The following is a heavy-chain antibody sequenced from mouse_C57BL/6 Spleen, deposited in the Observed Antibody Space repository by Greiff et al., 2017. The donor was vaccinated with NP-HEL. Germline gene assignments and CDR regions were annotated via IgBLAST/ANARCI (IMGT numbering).Heavy chain of an antibody. V-gene: IGHV1-82*01. Sequence: QVQLQQSGPELVQPGASVKLSCEASGFAFSSSWMNWVRQRPGKGLEWIGWIYTGDGDTNYNGKFKGKATLTADKSTSTAYMQLSSLTSEDSAVYFCARNDYGGWFAYWGQGTLVTVSA. CDR2: IYTGDGDT. CDR1: GFAFSSSW. CDR3: ARNDYGGWFAY. J-gene: IGHJ3*01. D-gene: IGHD2-4*01.